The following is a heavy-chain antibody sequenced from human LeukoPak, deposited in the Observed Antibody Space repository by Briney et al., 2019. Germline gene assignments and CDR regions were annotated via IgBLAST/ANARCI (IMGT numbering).Heavy chain of an antibody. J-gene: IGHJ3*02. CDR1: LDSLSSDSAA. D-gene: IGHD3-22*01. Sequence: SQTPSLTRAIPLDSLSSDSAAWSWIRQPPSGCLGWLGRIYYRSKWNNDYALSVKSRITIYPDTSNNQFSLQLNSVTPEDTAVYYCARFYYDTSGHGAFDIWGQGTMVTVSS. CDR2: IYYRSKWNN. V-gene: IGHV6-1*01. CDR3: ARFYYDTSGHGAFDI.